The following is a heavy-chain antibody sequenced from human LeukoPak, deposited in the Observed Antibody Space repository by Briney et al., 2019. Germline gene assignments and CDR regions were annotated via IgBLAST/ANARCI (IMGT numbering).Heavy chain of an antibody. J-gene: IGHJ4*02. CDR3: AKGRVGAYDY. D-gene: IGHD1-26*01. CDR2: ISWNSGSI. Sequence: GRSLRLSCAASGFTFDDYAMRWVRQAPGKGLEWVSGISWNSGSIGYADSVKGRFTISRDNAKNSLYLQMNSLRAEDTALYYCAKGRVGAYDYWGQGTLVTVSS. V-gene: IGHV3-9*01. CDR1: GFTFDDYA.